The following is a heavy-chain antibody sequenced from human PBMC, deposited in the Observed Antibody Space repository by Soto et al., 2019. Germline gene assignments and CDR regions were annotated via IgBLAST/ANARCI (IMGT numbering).Heavy chain of an antibody. D-gene: IGHD3-22*01. CDR1: GYSFDRYG. CDR2: ISADNGDT. V-gene: IGHV1-18*01. J-gene: IGHJ4*02. Sequence: ASVKVSCKASGYSFDRYGISWVRQAPGQRPEWMGWISADNGDTRLSQNVQGRLTLTTDTSTNTAYMDPRSLSSDDTAVYYCVRDRSYYYETSGYPFDYWGQGTQVTVS. CDR3: VRDRSYYYETSGYPFDY.